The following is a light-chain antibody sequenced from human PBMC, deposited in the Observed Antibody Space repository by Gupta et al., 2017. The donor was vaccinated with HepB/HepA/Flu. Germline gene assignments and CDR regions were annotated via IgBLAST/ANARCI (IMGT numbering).Light chain of an antibody. V-gene: IGLV3-21*02. J-gene: IGLJ2*01. Sequence: SYVLIQPPSVSVAPGETARMTCGGTSIGGKSVHWYQQKSGQAPVLVVYNDRDRPSGIPGRFSGSNAGNTAILTITSVEAGEDAYYYCQESETVGEGGFGGGTRLTVL. CDR1: SIGGKS. CDR3: QESETVGEGG. CDR2: NDR.